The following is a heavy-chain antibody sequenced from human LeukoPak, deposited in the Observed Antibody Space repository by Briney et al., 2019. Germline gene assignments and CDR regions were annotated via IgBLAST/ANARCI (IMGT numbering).Heavy chain of an antibody. V-gene: IGHV3-66*01. Sequence: PGGSLRLSCAASGFTVSSNYMSWVRQAPGKGLEWVSVIYSGGSTYYADSVKGRFAISRDNSKNTLYLQMNSLRAEDTAVYYCARGQSSTSFFDPWGQGTLVTVSS. CDR3: ARGQSSTSFFDP. J-gene: IGHJ5*02. CDR1: GFTVSSNY. CDR2: IYSGGST. D-gene: IGHD2-2*01.